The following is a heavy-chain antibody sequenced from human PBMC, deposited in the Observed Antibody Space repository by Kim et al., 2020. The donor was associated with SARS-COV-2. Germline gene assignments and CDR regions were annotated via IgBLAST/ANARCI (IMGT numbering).Heavy chain of an antibody. CDR2: IGGSGGTT. J-gene: IGHJ3*02. CDR3: SKVVSGGYVATAAFDI. CDR1: GFTFSRFA. D-gene: IGHD1-26*01. Sequence: GGSLRLSCATSGFTFSRFAMNWFRQAPGKGLEWVSAIGGSGGTTYYAESVKDRFTISRDNSKNTVFLQMRSLRVEATAVHYCSKVVSGGYVATAAFDIWG. V-gene: IGHV3-23*01.